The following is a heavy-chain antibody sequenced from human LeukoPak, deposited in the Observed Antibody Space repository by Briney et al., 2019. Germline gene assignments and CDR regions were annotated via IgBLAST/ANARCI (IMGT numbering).Heavy chain of an antibody. J-gene: IGHJ5*02. D-gene: IGHD1-1*01. V-gene: IGHV3-11*01. CDR1: GFTFSDYY. CDR3: AREAEPEGRYNWFDP. CDR2: ISSSGSTI. Sequence: GGSLRLSCAASGFTFSDYYMSWIRQAPGKGLEWVSYISSSGSTIYYADSVKGRFTISRDNARNSLYLQMNSLRAEDTAVYYCAREAEPEGRYNWFDPWGQGTLVTVSS.